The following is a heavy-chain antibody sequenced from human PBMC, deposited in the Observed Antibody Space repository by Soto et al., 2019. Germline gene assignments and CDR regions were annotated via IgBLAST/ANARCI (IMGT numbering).Heavy chain of an antibody. CDR2: IYYSGST. CDR3: ARDIAGWYNWNGTGGAFDS. Sequence: QVQLQESGPGLVKPSQTLSLTCTVSGGSISSGGYYWSWIRQHPGKGLEWIGYIYYSGSTYYNPSLKSRVTISVDASKNQFPLKLSSVAAADTAVYYCARDIAGWYNWNGTGGAFDSWGQGTMVTVSS. CDR1: GGSISSGGYY. J-gene: IGHJ3*02. V-gene: IGHV4-31*03. D-gene: IGHD1-1*01.